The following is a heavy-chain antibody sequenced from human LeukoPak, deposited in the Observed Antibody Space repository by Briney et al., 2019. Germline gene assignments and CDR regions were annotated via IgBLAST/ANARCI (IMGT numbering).Heavy chain of an antibody. J-gene: IGHJ6*04. CDR1: GYSFTSYW. D-gene: IGHD3-10*01. CDR3: ARHNHDGSGSYYNLGEVDGMDV. CDR2: IYPGDSDT. Sequence: GESLKISCKGSGYSFTSYWIGWVRQMPGKGLEWMGIIYPGDSDTRYSPSFQGQVTISADKSISTAYLHWSSLKASDTAMYYCARHNHDGSGSYYNLGEVDGMDVWGKGTTVTVSS. V-gene: IGHV5-51*01.